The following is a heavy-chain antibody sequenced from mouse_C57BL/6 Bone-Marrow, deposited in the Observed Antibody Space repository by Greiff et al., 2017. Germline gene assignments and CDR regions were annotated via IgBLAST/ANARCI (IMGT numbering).Heavy chain of an antibody. Sequence: EVMLVESGGGLVKPGGSLKLSCAASGFTFSSYAMSWVRQTPEKRLEWVATISDGGSYTYYPDNVKGRFTISRDNAKNNLYLQMSHLKSEDTAMYYCARDRRGSTMITTRRYYFDYWGQGTTLTVSS. V-gene: IGHV5-4*01. CDR1: GFTFSSYA. CDR2: ISDGGSYT. J-gene: IGHJ2*01. CDR3: ARDRRGSTMITTRRYYFDY. D-gene: IGHD2-4*01.